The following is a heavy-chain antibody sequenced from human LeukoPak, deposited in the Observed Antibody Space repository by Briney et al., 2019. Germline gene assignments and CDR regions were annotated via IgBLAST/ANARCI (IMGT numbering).Heavy chain of an antibody. J-gene: IGHJ5*02. D-gene: IGHD5-12*01. CDR3: ARVDQSGYDTRGWFDP. CDR2: IYYSGST. V-gene: IGHV4-59*01. CDR1: GGSISTYY. Sequence: QSSETLFLTCTISGGSISTYYWSWIRQPPGKGLEWIGYIYYSGSTNYNPSLKSRVTISVDMSKNQFSLKLSSVTAADTAVYYCARVDQSGYDTRGWFDPWGQGTLVTVSS.